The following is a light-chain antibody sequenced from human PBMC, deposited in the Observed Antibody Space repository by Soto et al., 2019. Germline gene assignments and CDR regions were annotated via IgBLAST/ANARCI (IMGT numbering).Light chain of an antibody. J-gene: IGLJ3*02. CDR1: SSDVGSYNL. CDR2: EVS. CDR3: GSYAGSSTLV. V-gene: IGLV2-23*02. Sequence: QSALTQPASVSGSPGQSITISCTGTSSDVGSYNLVSWYQQHPGKAPKLMIYEVSKRPSGVSNRFSGSKSGNTASLTISGLQAEDEAEYYGGSYAGSSTLVFGGGTKLTVL.